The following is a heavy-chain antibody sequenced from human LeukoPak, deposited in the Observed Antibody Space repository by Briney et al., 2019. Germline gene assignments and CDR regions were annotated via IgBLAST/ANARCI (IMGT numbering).Heavy chain of an antibody. Sequence: GGSLRLSCAASGFTFSSYAMSWVRQAPGKGLEWVSAISGSGGSTYYADSVKGRFTISRDNSKNTLYLQMNSLRAEDTAVYYCAKDKGITAAPLDYMDVWGKGTTVTVSS. J-gene: IGHJ6*03. CDR2: ISGSGGST. V-gene: IGHV3-23*01. CDR1: GFTFSSYA. CDR3: AKDKGITAAPLDYMDV. D-gene: IGHD6-13*01.